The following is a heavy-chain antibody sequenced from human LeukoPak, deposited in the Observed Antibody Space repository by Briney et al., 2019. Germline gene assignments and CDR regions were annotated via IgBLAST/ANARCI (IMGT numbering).Heavy chain of an antibody. CDR1: GYTFTSYY. Sequence: ASVKVSCKASGYTFTSYYMHWVRQAPGQGLEWMGIINPSGGSTSYAQKFQGRVTMTRVTSTSTVYMELSSLRSEDTAVYYCARAPGDGDYETDAFDIWGQGTMVTVSS. D-gene: IGHD4-17*01. CDR3: ARAPGDGDYETDAFDI. J-gene: IGHJ3*02. CDR2: INPSGGST. V-gene: IGHV1-46*01.